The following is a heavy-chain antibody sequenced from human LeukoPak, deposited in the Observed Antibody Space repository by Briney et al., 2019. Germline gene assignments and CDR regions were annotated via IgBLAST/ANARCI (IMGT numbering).Heavy chain of an antibody. Sequence: GGSLRLSCAASGFTFSSYEMNWVRQAPGKGLEWVSYISSSGSTIYYADSVKGRFTISRDNAKNSLYLQMNSLRAEDTAVYYCARDGATKNENTFDIWGQGTMVTVSS. CDR2: ISSSGSTI. D-gene: IGHD1-26*01. J-gene: IGHJ3*02. CDR1: GFTFSSYE. CDR3: ARDGATKNENTFDI. V-gene: IGHV3-48*03.